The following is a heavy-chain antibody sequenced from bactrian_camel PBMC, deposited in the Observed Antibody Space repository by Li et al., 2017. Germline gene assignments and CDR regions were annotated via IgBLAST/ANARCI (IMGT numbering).Heavy chain of an antibody. Sequence: VQLVESGGGLVQPGVSLRLSCAASGFAFSRYGMSWVRQAPGKGLEWVSSMNSGGDNTYYADSVKGRFTISRDNYKNTVYLEMNSLKPEDTALYYCATPPGWVGPMLIFSEWGQGTQVTVS. V-gene: IGHV3S40*01. CDR3: ATPPGWVGPMLIFSE. D-gene: IGHD5*01. J-gene: IGHJ4*01. CDR1: GFAFSRYG. CDR2: MNSGGDNT.